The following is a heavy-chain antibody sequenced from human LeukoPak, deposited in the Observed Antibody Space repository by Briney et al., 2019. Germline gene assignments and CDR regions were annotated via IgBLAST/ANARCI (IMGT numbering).Heavy chain of an antibody. CDR2: ISGSGGST. V-gene: IGHV3-23*01. CDR1: GFIFSSSA. CDR3: ARDVEGQGWFDP. J-gene: IGHJ5*02. Sequence: PGGSLRLSCAASGFIFSSSAMSWVRQAPGKGLEWVSAISGSGGSTYYADSVKGRFTISRDNSKNTLYLQMNSLRAEDTAVYYCARDVEGQGWFDPWGQGTLVTVSS.